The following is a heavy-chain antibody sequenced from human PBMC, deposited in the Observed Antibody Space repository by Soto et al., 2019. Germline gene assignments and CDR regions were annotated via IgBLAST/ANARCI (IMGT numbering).Heavy chain of an antibody. CDR2: IYSGGST. CDR1: GFTVSSNS. Sequence: SLRLSCAASGFTVSSNSMSWVRQGPGKGLECVSVIYSGGSTYFADSVKGRFTISRDNSKNTLYLQMNSLRAEDTAVYYCARGLGRAYYDSSSYFHLDYWGQGTLVTVSS. V-gene: IGHV3-53*01. CDR3: ARGLGRAYYDSSSYFHLDY. D-gene: IGHD3-22*01. J-gene: IGHJ4*02.